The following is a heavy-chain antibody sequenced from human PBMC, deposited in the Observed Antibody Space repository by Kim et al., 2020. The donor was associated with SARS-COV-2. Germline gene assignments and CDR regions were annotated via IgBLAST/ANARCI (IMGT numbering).Heavy chain of an antibody. D-gene: IGHD2-15*01. V-gene: IGHV3-11*04. CDR1: GFTFSDYY. J-gene: IGHJ5*02. CDR2: ISSSGSTI. CDR3: ARDRFGGRARFQLPPFDP. Sequence: GGSLRLSCAASGFTFSDYYMSWIRQAPGKGLEWVSYISSSGSTIYYADSVKGRFTISRDNAKNSLYLQMNRLRAEDTAVYYCARDRFGGRARFQLPPFDPWGQGTLVTVSS.